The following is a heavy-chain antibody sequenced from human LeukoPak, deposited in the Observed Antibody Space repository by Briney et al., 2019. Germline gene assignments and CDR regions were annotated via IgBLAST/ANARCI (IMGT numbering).Heavy chain of an antibody. CDR2: IYYSGST. CDR3: ARGSMVRGVITNLDY. J-gene: IGHJ4*02. D-gene: IGHD3-10*01. V-gene: IGHV4-39*01. Sequence: SETLSLTCTVSGGSISSSSYYWGWIRQPPGTGLEWIGNIYYSGSTNLNSSLKSRVTISVDTSKNQFSLKLSSVTAADTAVYYCARGSMVRGVITNLDYWGQGTLVTVSS. CDR1: GGSISSSSYY.